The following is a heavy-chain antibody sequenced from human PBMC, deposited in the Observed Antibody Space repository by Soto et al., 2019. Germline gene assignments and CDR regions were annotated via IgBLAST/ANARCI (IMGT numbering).Heavy chain of an antibody. Sequence: QVQLVQSGAEVRTPGASVKVSCKASGYTFTSYDINWVRQATGQGPEWMGWMNPDSGNTGYVQKFQGRVTMTRNTGISTAYMELSSLRSEDTAVYYCARSVGGSNVTFDYWGQGTLVTVSS. D-gene: IGHD3-10*01. CDR2: MNPDSGNT. V-gene: IGHV1-8*01. CDR1: GYTFTSYD. J-gene: IGHJ4*02. CDR3: ARSVGGSNVTFDY.